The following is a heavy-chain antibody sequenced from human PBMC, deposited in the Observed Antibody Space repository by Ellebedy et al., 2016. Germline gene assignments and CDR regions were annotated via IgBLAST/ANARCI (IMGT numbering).Heavy chain of an antibody. V-gene: IGHV1-2*02. CDR2: INPNSGGT. CDR3: ARAPYDSSGRGWFDP. J-gene: IGHJ5*02. CDR1: GYTFTGYY. Sequence: ASVKVSCKASGYTFTGYYMHWVRQAPGQGLEWMGWINPNSGGTNYAQKFQGRVTMTRDTSISTAYMELSRLRSDDTAVYYCARAPYDSSGRGWFDPWGQGTLVTVSS. D-gene: IGHD3-22*01.